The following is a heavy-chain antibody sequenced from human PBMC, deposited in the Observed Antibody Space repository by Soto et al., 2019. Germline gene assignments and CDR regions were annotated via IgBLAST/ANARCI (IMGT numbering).Heavy chain of an antibody. CDR2: IDSDGSAT. Sequence: GGSLRLSCAASGFTFSSYWMHWVRQAPGKGLVWVSRIDSDGSATKYADSVRGRFTISRDNAKNTMSLQMNSLRAEDTAVYYCARVLKSSGWDNDVFDIWGQGTMVTVSS. V-gene: IGHV3-74*03. CDR1: GFTFSSYW. J-gene: IGHJ3*02. CDR3: ARVLKSSGWDNDVFDI. D-gene: IGHD6-19*01.